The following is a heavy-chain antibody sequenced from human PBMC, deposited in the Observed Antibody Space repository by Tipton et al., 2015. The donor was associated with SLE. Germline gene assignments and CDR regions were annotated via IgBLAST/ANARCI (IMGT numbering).Heavy chain of an antibody. Sequence: TLSLTCAVYGGSFSGYYWSWIRQPPGKGLEWIGEINHSGSTNYNPSLKSRVTISVDTSKNQFSLKLSSVTAADTAVYYCARSGSQGSGWSPYYFDYWGQGTLVTVSS. V-gene: IGHV4-34*01. J-gene: IGHJ4*02. CDR3: ARSGSQGSGWSPYYFDY. CDR1: GGSFSGYY. D-gene: IGHD6-19*01. CDR2: INHSGST.